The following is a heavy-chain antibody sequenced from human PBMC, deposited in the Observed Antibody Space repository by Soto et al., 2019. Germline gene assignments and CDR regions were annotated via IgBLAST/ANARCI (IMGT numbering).Heavy chain of an antibody. Sequence: QVQLVQSGAEVKKPGASVKVSCKASGYTFTSYDINWVRQATGQGLEWMGWMNPNSGNTDYAQKFQGRVTMTRNTSISTAYMELSSLRSEDTAVYYCARERSAARAGWFDPWGQGTLVTVSS. CDR1: GYTFTSYD. CDR2: MNPNSGNT. CDR3: ARERSAARAGWFDP. V-gene: IGHV1-8*01. J-gene: IGHJ5*02. D-gene: IGHD6-6*01.